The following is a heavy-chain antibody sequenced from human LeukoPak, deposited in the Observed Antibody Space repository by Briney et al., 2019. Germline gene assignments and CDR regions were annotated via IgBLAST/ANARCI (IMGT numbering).Heavy chain of an antibody. CDR1: GFTFSSYG. J-gene: IGHJ4*02. D-gene: IGHD3-16*01. Sequence: GGSLRLSCAASGFTFSSYGMHWVRQAPGKGLEWVAVIWYDGSNKYYEDSVKGRFTISRDNSKNTLYLQMNSLRAEDTAVYYCARDRRVWGSYDYWRQGTLVTVSS. CDR3: ARDRRVWGSYDY. V-gene: IGHV3-33*01. CDR2: IWYDGSNK.